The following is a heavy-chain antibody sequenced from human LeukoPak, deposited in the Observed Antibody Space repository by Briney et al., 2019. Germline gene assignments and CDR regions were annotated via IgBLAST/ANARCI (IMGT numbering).Heavy chain of an antibody. V-gene: IGHV1-2*02. CDR2: INPNSGGT. CDR1: GYTFTGYY. J-gene: IGHJ4*02. D-gene: IGHD3-22*01. Sequence: ASVKVSCKASGYTFTGYYMHWVRQAPGQGLEWMGWINPNSGGTNYAQKFQGRVTMTRDTSISTAYMELSRLRSDDTAVYYCARGGRDSSGHPLEYIDYWGQGTLVTVSS. CDR3: ARGGRDSSGHPLEYIDY.